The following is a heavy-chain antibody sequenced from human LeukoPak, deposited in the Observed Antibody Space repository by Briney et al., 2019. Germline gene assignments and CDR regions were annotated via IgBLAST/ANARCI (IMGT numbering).Heavy chain of an antibody. CDR2: IYYSGST. Sequence: PSETLSLTCTVSGGSISSSSYYWGWIRQPPGKGLEWIGSIYYSGSTYYNPSLKSRVTISVDTSKNQFSLKLSSVTAADTAVYYCARIRSGGGGSCYYFDYWGQGTLVTVSS. J-gene: IGHJ4*02. V-gene: IGHV4-39*01. CDR1: GGSISSSSYY. D-gene: IGHD2-15*01. CDR3: ARIRSGGGGSCYYFDY.